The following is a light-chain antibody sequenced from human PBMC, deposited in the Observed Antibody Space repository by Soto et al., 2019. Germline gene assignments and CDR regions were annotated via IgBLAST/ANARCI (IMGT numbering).Light chain of an antibody. CDR3: QQYSSYSRA. CDR1: QGISNY. Sequence: DIKMTQSPSSLSASVGDRVTITCRASQGISNYLAWYQQKPGKVPKLLIYAASTLQSGVPSRFSGSGSGTDFTLTISSLQPEDVAPYYCQQYSSYSRAFGQGAKVDIK. J-gene: IGKJ1*01. CDR2: AAS. V-gene: IGKV1-27*01.